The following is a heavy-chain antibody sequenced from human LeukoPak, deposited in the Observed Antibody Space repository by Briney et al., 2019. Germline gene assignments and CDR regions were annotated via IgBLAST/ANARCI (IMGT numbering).Heavy chain of an antibody. J-gene: IGHJ4*02. CDR2: ISWNSGSI. CDR3: AKANYYDSTDYFDY. CDR1: GFTFDDYA. D-gene: IGHD3-22*01. V-gene: IGHV3-9*01. Sequence: GRSLRLFCAASGFTFDDYAMHWVRPAPGKGLEGVSGISWNSGSIGYADSVKGRFTISRDNAKNSLYLQMNSLRAEDTALYYCAKANYYDSTDYFDYWGQGTLVTVSS.